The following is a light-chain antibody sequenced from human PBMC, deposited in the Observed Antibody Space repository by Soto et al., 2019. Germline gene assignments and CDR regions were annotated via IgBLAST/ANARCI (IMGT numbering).Light chain of an antibody. CDR3: GTWDSILTAYV. CDR1: SSNIGNNY. Sequence: QSVLTQPPSVSAAPGQKVTISCSGSSSNIGNNYVSWYQQLPGAAPKLLIYDNNKRPSGIPDRFSGSKSGTSATLGITGLQTGDEADYYCGTWDSILTAYVFGTRTKVTVL. V-gene: IGLV1-51*01. J-gene: IGLJ1*01. CDR2: DNN.